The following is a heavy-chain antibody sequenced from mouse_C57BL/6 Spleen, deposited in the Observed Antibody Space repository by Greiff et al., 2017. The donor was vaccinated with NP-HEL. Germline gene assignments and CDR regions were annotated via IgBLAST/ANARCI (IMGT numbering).Heavy chain of an antibody. V-gene: IGHV1-64*01. Sequence: VQLQQPGAELVKPGASVKLSCKASGYTFTSYWMHWVKQRPGQGLEWIGMIHPNSGSTNYNEKFKSKATLTVDKSSSTAYMQLSSLTSEDSAVYYCARCLYGSSSGLYFDYWGQGTTLTVSS. CDR1: GYTFTSYW. D-gene: IGHD1-1*01. CDR3: ARCLYGSSSGLYFDY. J-gene: IGHJ2*01. CDR2: IHPNSGST.